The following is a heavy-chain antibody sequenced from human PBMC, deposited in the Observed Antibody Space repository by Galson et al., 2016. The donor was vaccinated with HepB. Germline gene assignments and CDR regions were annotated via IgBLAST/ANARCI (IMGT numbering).Heavy chain of an antibody. CDR1: GDTFSNFG. Sequence: SVKVSCKASGDTFSNFGISWVRQAPGQGLEWMGGIIPKSGRVKYAQKVQGRVTITADESTSTAYMQLSSLRSEDTAEYYCARNYYYSSGYLDAFDIWGQGTSVPVSS. CDR2: IIPKSGRV. V-gene: IGHV1-69*13. D-gene: IGHD3-22*01. CDR3: ARNYYYSSGYLDAFDI. J-gene: IGHJ3*02.